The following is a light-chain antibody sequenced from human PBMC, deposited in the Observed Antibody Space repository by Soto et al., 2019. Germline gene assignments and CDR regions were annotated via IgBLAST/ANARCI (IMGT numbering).Light chain of an antibody. J-gene: IGLJ1*01. Sequence: QSVLTQPPSVSGAPGQRVTISCTGSSSNIGAGYDGHWYQQLPGTAPKLLIYGNSNRPSGVPDRFSGSKSGTSASLAITGLQAEYEADYYCQSYDSSLSGIGTGTKVTVL. V-gene: IGLV1-40*01. CDR2: GNS. CDR1: SSNIGAGYD. CDR3: QSYDSSLSG.